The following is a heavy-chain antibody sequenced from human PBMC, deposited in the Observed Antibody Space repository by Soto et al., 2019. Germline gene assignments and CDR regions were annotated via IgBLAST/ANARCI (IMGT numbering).Heavy chain of an antibody. Sequence: GASVKVSCKASGYTFTSYDINWVRQATGQGLEWMGWMNPNSGNTGYAQKFQGRVTMTRNTSISTAYMELSSLRSEDTAVYYWARASNDGGGAIGYWGQGTLVTVPQ. V-gene: IGHV1-8*01. CDR2: MNPNSGNT. J-gene: IGHJ4*02. CDR3: ARASNDGGGAIGY. CDR1: GYTFTSYD. D-gene: IGHD4-4*01.